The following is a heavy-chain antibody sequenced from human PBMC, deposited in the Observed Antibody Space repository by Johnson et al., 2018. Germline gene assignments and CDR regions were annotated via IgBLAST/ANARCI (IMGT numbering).Heavy chain of an antibody. V-gene: IGHV4-59*12. CDR1: DDSIRGFY. CDR3: AREMKFEEHLLNWFDP. D-gene: IGHD1-26*01. J-gene: IGHJ5*02. Sequence: QVQLQESGPGLVMPAATLSLTCNGSDDSIRGFYWSWIRRPPGQGREWIGNIFYTGSTTYNPSFKSRVTMSVDTSKNQFSLRLNAVTAADTAVYYCAREMKFEEHLLNWFDPWGQGTLVTVSS. CDR2: IFYTGST.